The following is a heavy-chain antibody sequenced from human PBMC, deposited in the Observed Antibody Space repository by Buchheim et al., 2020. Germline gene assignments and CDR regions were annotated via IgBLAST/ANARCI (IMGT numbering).Heavy chain of an antibody. CDR3: ARGFGSSTYTYRLDS. Sequence: QVQLQESGPGLVKPSETLSLTCTVSGGSLSSHYRSWIRQPPGKGLEWIGYVSNTGSTNYNPSLKSRVTMSLETSKTQFSLKVTSMTAADTAVYYCARGFGSSTYTYRLDSWGPGTL. CDR1: GGSLSSHY. V-gene: IGHV4-59*11. D-gene: IGHD3-10*01. J-gene: IGHJ4*02. CDR2: VSNTGST.